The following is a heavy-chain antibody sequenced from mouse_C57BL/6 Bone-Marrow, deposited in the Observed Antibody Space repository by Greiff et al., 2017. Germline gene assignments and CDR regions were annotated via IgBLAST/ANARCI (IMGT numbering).Heavy chain of an antibody. CDR1: GYAFSTYW. Sequence: VQGVESGAELVKPGASVKISCKVSGYAFSTYWMNWVKQRPGKGLEWIGQIYPGDGDTNYNGKFKGKATLTADKSSSTAYMQLSRLTSEDSAVYFCARDWDYFDYWGQGTTLTVSS. CDR3: ARDWDYFDY. V-gene: IGHV1-80*01. CDR2: IYPGDGDT. D-gene: IGHD4-1*01. J-gene: IGHJ2*01.